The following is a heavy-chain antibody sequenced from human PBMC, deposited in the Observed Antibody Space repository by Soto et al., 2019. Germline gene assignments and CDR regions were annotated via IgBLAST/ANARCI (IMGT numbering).Heavy chain of an antibody. CDR1: GGSFSGYY. Sequence: QVQLQQWGAGLLKPSETLSLTCAVYGGSFSGYYWSWIRQPPGKGLEWIGEINHSGSTNYNPSLKSRVTRSVDTSKNQFSLKLSSVTAADTAVYYCARAGLWFGELKFDYWGQGTLVTVSS. CDR2: INHSGST. V-gene: IGHV4-34*01. J-gene: IGHJ4*02. CDR3: ARAGLWFGELKFDY. D-gene: IGHD3-10*01.